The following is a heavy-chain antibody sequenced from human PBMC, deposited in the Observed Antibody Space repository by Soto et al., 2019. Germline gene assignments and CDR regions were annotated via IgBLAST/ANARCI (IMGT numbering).Heavy chain of an antibody. D-gene: IGHD1-26*01. Sequence: EVQLVESGGGLVKPGGSLRLSCAASGFTFSSYSMNWVRQAPGKGLEWVSSIISSSAYLYNADSGTGRFTISRDDATDALYRQMTSLRAEDTAVYYCAGDYGGSYYPGYFDYWGQGTLVTVSS. J-gene: IGHJ4*02. CDR1: GFTFSSYS. CDR2: IISSSAYL. CDR3: AGDYGGSYYPGYFDY. V-gene: IGHV3-21*01.